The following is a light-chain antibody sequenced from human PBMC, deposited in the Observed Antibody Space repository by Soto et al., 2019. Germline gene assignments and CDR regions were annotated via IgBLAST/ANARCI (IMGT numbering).Light chain of an antibody. CDR3: QQYTDWPRT. V-gene: IGKV3-15*01. Sequence: EIVMTQSPATLSVSPGERATLSCRASQSVRSYLAWYQQKPGQAPSLLIYGASTRATGIPARFSGSGSGTEFTLTISSLQSEDFAVYCCQQYTDWPRTFGQGTKVEIK. CDR1: QSVRSY. CDR2: GAS. J-gene: IGKJ1*01.